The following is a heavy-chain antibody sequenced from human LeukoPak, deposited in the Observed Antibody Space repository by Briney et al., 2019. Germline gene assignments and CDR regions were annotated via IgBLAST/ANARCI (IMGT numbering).Heavy chain of an antibody. CDR1: GFSFGSHP. CDR3: ANLGQWLVPDYYYGMDV. Sequence: GGSLRLTCAASGFSFGSHPMNWVRQAPGKGLEWVSGITGSGDYTYYIDSVQGRFTISRDNSKNMLFLQMNSVRAEDTAVYYCANLGQWLVPDYYYGMDVWGQGTTVTVSS. V-gene: IGHV3-23*01. J-gene: IGHJ6*02. CDR2: ITGSGDYT. D-gene: IGHD6-19*01.